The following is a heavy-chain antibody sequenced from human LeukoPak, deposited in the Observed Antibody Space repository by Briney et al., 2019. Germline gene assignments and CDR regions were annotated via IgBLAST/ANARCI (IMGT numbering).Heavy chain of an antibody. CDR2: ISGSGGST. V-gene: IGHV3-23*01. Sequence: PGGSLRLSCAASGFTFSSYAMSWVRQAPGKGLEWVSGISGSGGSTYYADSVKGRSTISRDNSKNTLHLQMNSLRAEDTAVYYCSKAGFDYAWNYLDYWGQGTLVTVSS. CDR1: GFTFSSYA. CDR3: SKAGFDYAWNYLDY. D-gene: IGHD4-17*01. J-gene: IGHJ4*02.